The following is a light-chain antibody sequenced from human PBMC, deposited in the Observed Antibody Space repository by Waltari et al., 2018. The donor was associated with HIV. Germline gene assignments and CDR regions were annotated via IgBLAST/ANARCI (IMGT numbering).Light chain of an antibody. V-gene: IGKV3-15*01. CDR3: QQYNDWPLYS. Sequence: EIVMTQSPATLSVSPGESVTLSCRASQRVSSNLAWYQQRPGQAPRLLIFSASTRAPGNPARFSGSGSGTEFTLTISSLQSEDCAVYYCQQYNDWPLYSFGQGTKLEI. J-gene: IGKJ2*03. CDR1: QRVSSN. CDR2: SAS.